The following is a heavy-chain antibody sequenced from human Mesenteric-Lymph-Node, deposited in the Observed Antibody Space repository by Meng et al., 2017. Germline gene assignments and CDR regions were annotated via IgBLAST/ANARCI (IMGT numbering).Heavy chain of an antibody. V-gene: IGHV4-30-4*01. J-gene: IGHJ4*02. CDR2: MDYRGST. Sequence: QLQLQESGPGLVKPSQTLSLTCTVSGDSISSGEYFWSWIRQPPGKGLEWIGYMDYRGSTFYNPSLKSRVTISVDTSKNQFSLKLSSVTAADTAVYYCARDSSSSAYSPFDYWGQGTLVTVSS. D-gene: IGHD3-22*01. CDR1: GDSISSGEYF. CDR3: ARDSSSSAYSPFDY.